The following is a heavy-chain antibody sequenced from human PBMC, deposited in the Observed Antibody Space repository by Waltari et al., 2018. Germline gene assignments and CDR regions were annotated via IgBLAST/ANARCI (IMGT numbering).Heavy chain of an antibody. CDR2: IRDDGGAT. CDR1: GFTSALPFTTYS. Sequence: EVALVESGGGLVQPGGSRGLPCLAAGFTSALPFTTYSMNWVRQAPGKGVGWLSDIRDDGGATYYADSVQGRFRISRDKAKNTLYLQMDSLRVEDTAVYYCAADWYTRLYYWGLGTLVTVSS. D-gene: IGHD3-9*01. CDR3: AADWYTRLYY. J-gene: IGHJ4*02. V-gene: IGHV3-48*01.